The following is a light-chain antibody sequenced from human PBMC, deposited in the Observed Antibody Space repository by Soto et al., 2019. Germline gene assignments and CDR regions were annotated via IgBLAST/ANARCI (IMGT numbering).Light chain of an antibody. Sequence: DIVLTQSPATLSLSPGERATLSCTASQSVGTSLAWYKRQPGQAPRLLIHDAAYRASGIPERFSGSGSGTAFSLSISRLEPDDFAVYYCQHRGSWPRSFGRGT. J-gene: IGKJ1*01. CDR2: DAA. CDR3: QHRGSWPRS. V-gene: IGKV3-11*01. CDR1: QSVGTS.